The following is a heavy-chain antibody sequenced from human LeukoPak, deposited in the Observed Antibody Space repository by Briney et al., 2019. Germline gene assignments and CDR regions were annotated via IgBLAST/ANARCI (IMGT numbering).Heavy chain of an antibody. D-gene: IGHD6-19*01. J-gene: IGHJ5*02. CDR1: GGSFSGYF. Sequence: PSETLSLTCAVYGGSFSGYFWGWMRQPPGKGLEWIGSIYQSETAHYNPSLKSRVTISVDTSKNQFSLKLRSVTAADTAVYYCVRGRYSSGWFKDKNWFDPWGQGIPVTVSS. CDR3: VRGRYSSGWFKDKNWFDP. V-gene: IGHV4-34*01. CDR2: IYQSETA.